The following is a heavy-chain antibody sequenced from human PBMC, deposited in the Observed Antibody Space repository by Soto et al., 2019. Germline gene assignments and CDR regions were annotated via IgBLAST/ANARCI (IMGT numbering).Heavy chain of an antibody. D-gene: IGHD6-19*01. J-gene: IGHJ3*01. CDR3: ARYRCESGWYGFDV. CDR1: GDSIRSNNW. Sequence: SETLSLTCAVSGDSIRSNNWWSWVRQPPGKGLEWIGETYHSGSTNYNPSLKGRVTISVDKSSNLFSLKLSSVTAADTAVYYCARYRCESGWYGFDVWGQGTMVTVSS. V-gene: IGHV4-4*02. CDR2: TYHSGST.